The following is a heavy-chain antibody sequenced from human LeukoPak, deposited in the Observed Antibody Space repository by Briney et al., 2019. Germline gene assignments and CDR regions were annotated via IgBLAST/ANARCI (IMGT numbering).Heavy chain of an antibody. CDR1: GGSNSSGRYY. CDR2: IYTSGST. V-gene: IGHV4-61*02. D-gene: IGHD2-15*01. Sequence: PSQTLSLTCTVSGGSNSSGRYYWSWIRQPPGKTLEWIGRIYTSGSTNYNPSLKSRVTISVDTSKNQFSLKLSSVTAADTAVYYCARDRAATRTNWFDPWGQGTLVTVSS. CDR3: ARDRAATRTNWFDP. J-gene: IGHJ5*02.